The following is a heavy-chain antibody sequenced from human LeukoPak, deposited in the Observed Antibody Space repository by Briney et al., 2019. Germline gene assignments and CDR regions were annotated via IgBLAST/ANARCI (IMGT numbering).Heavy chain of an antibody. D-gene: IGHD5-18*01. Sequence: SGGSLRLSCAASGFTFSSYAMHWVRQAPGKGLEWVAVISYDGSNKYYADSVKGRFTISRDNSKNTLYLQMNSLRAEDTAVYYCARGSGYNYGNFDYWGQGTLVTVSS. CDR2: ISYDGSNK. CDR1: GFTFSSYA. V-gene: IGHV3-30-3*01. CDR3: ARGSGYNYGNFDY. J-gene: IGHJ4*02.